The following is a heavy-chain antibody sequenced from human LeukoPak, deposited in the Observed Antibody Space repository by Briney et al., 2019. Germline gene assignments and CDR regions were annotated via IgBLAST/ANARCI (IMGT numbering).Heavy chain of an antibody. CDR1: GGSISSSHYY. V-gene: IGHV4-39*01. CDR3: ARQISDYYYYYIDV. D-gene: IGHD3-10*01. Sequence: SETLSLTCSVSGGSISSSHYYWGWIRQPPGKGLECIGTIYYSGTTYYNPSLESRVTISEDTSKKQFSLTLRSVTAADTAVYYCARQISDYYYYYIDVWGKGTTVTVSS. CDR2: IYYSGTT. J-gene: IGHJ6*03.